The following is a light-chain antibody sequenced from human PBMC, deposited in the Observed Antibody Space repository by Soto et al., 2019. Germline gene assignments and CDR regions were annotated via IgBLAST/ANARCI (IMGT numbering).Light chain of an antibody. CDR3: SSYTSSSTRV. CDR2: EVS. Sequence: QSALTQPASVSGSPGQSITISCTGTSSDVGGYNYVSWYQQHPGKAPKLMIYEVSNRPSGVSNRFSCSKSGNTASLTISGLQAEDEAEYDCSSYTSSSTRVFGGGTKLTVL. CDR1: SSDVGGYNY. V-gene: IGLV2-14*01. J-gene: IGLJ3*02.